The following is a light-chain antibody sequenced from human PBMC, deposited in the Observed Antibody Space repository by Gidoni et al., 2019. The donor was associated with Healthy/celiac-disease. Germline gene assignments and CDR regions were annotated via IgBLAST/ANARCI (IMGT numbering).Light chain of an antibody. CDR1: ALPKQY. CDR3: QSADSSGTYVV. Sequence: SYELTQPPSVSVSPVQTARITCSGDALPKQYAYWYQQKPGQAPVLVIYKDSERPSGIPERFSGSSSGTTVTLTISGGQAEDEADYYCQSADSSGTYVVFGGGTKLTVL. J-gene: IGLJ2*01. V-gene: IGLV3-25*03. CDR2: KDS.